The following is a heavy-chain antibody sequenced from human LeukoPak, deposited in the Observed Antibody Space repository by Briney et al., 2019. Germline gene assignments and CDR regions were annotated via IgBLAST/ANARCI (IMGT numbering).Heavy chain of an antibody. Sequence: SETLSLTCTVSGGSISSYYWSWIRQRPGKGLEWIGYIYYSGSTSYNPSFKSRVTILVDTSKNQFSLKLSSVTAADTAVYYCARHERDASLDHALDIWGQGTMVTVSS. J-gene: IGHJ3*02. CDR3: ARHERDASLDHALDI. D-gene: IGHD5-24*01. CDR2: IYYSGST. CDR1: GGSISSYY. V-gene: IGHV4-59*08.